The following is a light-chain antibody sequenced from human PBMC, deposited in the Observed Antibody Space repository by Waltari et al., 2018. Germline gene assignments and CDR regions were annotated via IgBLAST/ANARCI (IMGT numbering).Light chain of an antibody. V-gene: IGLV2-14*01. J-gene: IGLJ2*01. CDR2: EVS. Sequence: QSALTPPASVSGSPGQSITLSCPGTSNDVGGYGFVSWYQQYPGKAPKLIIYEVSYRPSGISTRFSGSKSGNTASLTISGLQAEDEADYFCQSFDNMLSGGVVFGGGTKLAVL. CDR3: QSFDNMLSGGVV. CDR1: SNDVGGYGF.